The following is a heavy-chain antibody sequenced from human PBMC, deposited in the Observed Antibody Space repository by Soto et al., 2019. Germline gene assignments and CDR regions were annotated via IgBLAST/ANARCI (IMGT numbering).Heavy chain of an antibody. CDR1: GGTFSSYT. Sequence: ASVKVSCKASGGTFSSYTISWVRQAPGQGLEWMGRIIPILGIANYAQKFQGRVTITADKSTSTAYMELSSLRSEDTAVYYCASGGKRVWSGYYGPLSDDYYYFMDVWGKGTTVTVSS. D-gene: IGHD3-3*01. CDR3: ASGGKRVWSGYYGPLSDDYYYFMDV. CDR2: IIPILGIA. V-gene: IGHV1-69*02. J-gene: IGHJ6*03.